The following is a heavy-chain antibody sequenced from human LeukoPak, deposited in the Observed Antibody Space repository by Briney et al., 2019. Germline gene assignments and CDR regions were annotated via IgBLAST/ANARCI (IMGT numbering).Heavy chain of an antibody. V-gene: IGHV4-39*07. J-gene: IGHJ4*02. D-gene: IGHD6-13*01. CDR1: GASIDRSSFY. Sequence: SETLSLTCSVSGASIDRSSFYWAWIRQPPGKGLEWIGSMHYSGNFYSESAYYNPSLRSRATISVDTSKNQFSPKLTSVTAADTAVYFCARSTFSSSWNLWGQGTLVTVPS. CDR3: ARSTFSSSWNL. CDR2: MHYSGNFYSESA.